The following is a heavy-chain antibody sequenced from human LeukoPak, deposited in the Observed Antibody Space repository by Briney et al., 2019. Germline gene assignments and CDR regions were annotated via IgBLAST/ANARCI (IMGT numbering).Heavy chain of an antibody. CDR1: GFTFSNAW. CDR2: IKSKTDGGTT. CDR3: TASDYDFWSGSDY. D-gene: IGHD3-3*01. Sequence: PGRSLRLSCAASGFTFSNAWMSWVRQAPGKGLEWVGRIKSKTDGGTTDYAAPVKGRFTISRDDSKNTLYLQMNSLKTEDTAVYYCTASDYDFWSGSDYWGQGTLVTVSS. V-gene: IGHV3-15*01. J-gene: IGHJ4*02.